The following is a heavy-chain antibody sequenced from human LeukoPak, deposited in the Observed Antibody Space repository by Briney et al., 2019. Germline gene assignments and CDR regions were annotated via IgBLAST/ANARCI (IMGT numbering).Heavy chain of an antibody. J-gene: IGHJ4*02. Sequence: PSETLTLTCTVSDGSITNYDWSWVRQPPGKGLEFIGHVHYSGTANYNPSLKSRVTISIDTSKNQFSLKLSSVTAADTAVYYCARAHSSTLYFDYWGQGTLVTVSS. V-gene: IGHV4-59*01. CDR3: ARAHSSTLYFDY. D-gene: IGHD6-13*01. CDR1: DGSITNYD. CDR2: VHYSGTA.